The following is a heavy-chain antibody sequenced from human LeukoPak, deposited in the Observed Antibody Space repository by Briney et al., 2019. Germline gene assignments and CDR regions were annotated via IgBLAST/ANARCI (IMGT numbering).Heavy chain of an antibody. J-gene: IGHJ4*02. CDR1: GGTISNYY. CDR2: IHYTGST. D-gene: IGHD2-15*01. Sequence: TSSETLSLTSTVYGGTISNYYWSWIRQPPGNGLEWIVNIHYTGSTNYNPSLGSRDTISVDTSKNQYSLKRCAVSAADTAVYYCARERVVVAATPTYYFDYWGQGTLVTVSS. V-gene: IGHV4-59*01. CDR3: ARERVVVAATPTYYFDY.